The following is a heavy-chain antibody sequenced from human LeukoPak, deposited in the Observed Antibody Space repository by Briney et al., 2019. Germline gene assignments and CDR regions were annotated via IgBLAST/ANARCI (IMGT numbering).Heavy chain of an antibody. CDR2: IYTSGST. J-gene: IGHJ3*02. D-gene: IGHD1-7*01. CDR3: ARTERYNWNYDSAFDI. V-gene: IGHV4-59*10. Sequence: SETLSLTCAVYGGSISSYYWSWIRQPAGKGLEWIGRIYTSGSTNYNPSLKSRVTMSVDTSKNQFSLKLSSVTAADTAVYYCARTERYNWNYDSAFDIWGQGTMVTVSS. CDR1: GGSISSYY.